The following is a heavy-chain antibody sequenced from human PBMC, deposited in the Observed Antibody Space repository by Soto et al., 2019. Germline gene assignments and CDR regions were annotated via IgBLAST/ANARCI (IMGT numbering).Heavy chain of an antibody. Sequence: EVQLVESGGGLIQPGGSLRLSCAASGFTVSSNYMSWVRQAPGKGLEWVSVIYSGGSTYYADSVKGRFTISRDNSKNTLYLQMNSLRAEDTAVYYCAREYRVAFYGMDVWGQGTTVTVSS. D-gene: IGHD3-3*01. CDR3: AREYRVAFYGMDV. CDR2: IYSGGST. J-gene: IGHJ6*02. CDR1: GFTVSSNY. V-gene: IGHV3-53*01.